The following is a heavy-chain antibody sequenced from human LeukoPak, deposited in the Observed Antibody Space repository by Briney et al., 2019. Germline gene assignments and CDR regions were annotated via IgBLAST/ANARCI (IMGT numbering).Heavy chain of an antibody. CDR2: IIPIFGTA. CDR1: GGTFSSYA. V-gene: IGHV1-69*01. Sequence: SVKVSCKGSGGTFSSYAISWVRQAPGQGLEWMGGIIPIFGTANYAQKFQGRVTITADESTSTAYMELSSLRSEDTAVYYCARGDSSSWYRRKENAFDIWGQGTMVTVSS. D-gene: IGHD6-13*01. CDR3: ARGDSSSWYRRKENAFDI. J-gene: IGHJ3*02.